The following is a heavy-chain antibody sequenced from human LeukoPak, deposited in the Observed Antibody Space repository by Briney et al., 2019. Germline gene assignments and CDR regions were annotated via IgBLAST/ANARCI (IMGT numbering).Heavy chain of an antibody. D-gene: IGHD6-19*01. J-gene: IGHJ4*02. V-gene: IGHV3-11*01. CDR1: GFTFSDYY. CDR3: TRDQFAQWLVLGYFDY. CDR2: ISSSGSTM. Sequence: PGGSLRLSCAASGFTFSDYYMSWIRQAPGKGLEWVSYISSSGSTMYYADSVKGRFTISRDNAKNSLFLQMDSLRAEDTAVYYCTRDQFAQWLVLGYFDYWGQGTLVTVSS.